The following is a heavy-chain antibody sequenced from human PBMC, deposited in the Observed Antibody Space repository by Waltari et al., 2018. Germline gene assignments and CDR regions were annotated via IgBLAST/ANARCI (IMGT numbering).Heavy chain of an antibody. Sequence: QVQLQESGPGLVKPSETLSLTCTVSSASISNFSCSWIRQPPGKGLEWIGYIYYSGSTNYNPSLKSRVTLSLDTSKNQFSLKLTSVTAADTAMYYCARGGRQYSYGFSAFDIWGQGTMVTVSS. CDR1: SASISNFS. CDR3: ARGGRQYSYGFSAFDI. D-gene: IGHD5-18*01. V-gene: IGHV4-59*01. J-gene: IGHJ3*02. CDR2: IYYSGST.